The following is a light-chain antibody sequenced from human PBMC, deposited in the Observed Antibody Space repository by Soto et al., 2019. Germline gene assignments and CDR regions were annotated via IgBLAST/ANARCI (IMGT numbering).Light chain of an antibody. V-gene: IGKV3-20*01. CDR1: QSVSSSY. CDR2: GAS. CDR3: QQYASSRLP. Sequence: EIVLTQSPGTLSLSPGERATLSCRASQSVSSSYLAWYQQKPGQAPRLLIYGASSRAAGIPDRFSGSGSGTDFTLTISRLEPEDFAVYYCQQYASSRLPFRGGTKVDIX. J-gene: IGKJ4*01.